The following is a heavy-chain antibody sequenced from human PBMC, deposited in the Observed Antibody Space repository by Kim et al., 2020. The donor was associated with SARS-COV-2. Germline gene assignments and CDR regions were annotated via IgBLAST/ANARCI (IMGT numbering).Heavy chain of an antibody. CDR2: IYSGGST. Sequence: GGSLRLSCAASGFTVSSNYMSWVRQAPGKGLEWVSVIYSGGSTYYADSVKGRFTISRDNSKNTLYLQMNSLRAEDTAVYYCARLESPYSTTPWSPYGGYWFDPWGQGTLVTVSS. CDR3: ARLESPYSTTPWSPYGGYWFDP. V-gene: IGHV3-53*01. D-gene: IGHD2-15*01. J-gene: IGHJ5*02. CDR1: GFTVSSNY.